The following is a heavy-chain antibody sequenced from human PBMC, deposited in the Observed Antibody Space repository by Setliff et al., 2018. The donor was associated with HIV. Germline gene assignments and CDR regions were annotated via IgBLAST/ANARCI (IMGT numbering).Heavy chain of an antibody. CDR2: VYHTGST. Sequence: SETLSLTCTVSGYSISSRYYWGWIRQPPGKGLEWIGSVYHTGSTYYNPSLKSRITMSIDTSKNQFSLKLSSVTAADTAVYFCAREDFNDLSAFEIWGQGTRVTVSS. D-gene: IGHD2-21*02. V-gene: IGHV4-38-2*02. J-gene: IGHJ3*02. CDR1: GYSISSRYY. CDR3: AREDFNDLSAFEI.